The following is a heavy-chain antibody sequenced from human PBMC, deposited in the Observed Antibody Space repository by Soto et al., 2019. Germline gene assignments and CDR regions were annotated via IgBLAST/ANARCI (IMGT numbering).Heavy chain of an antibody. D-gene: IGHD2-8*01. V-gene: IGHV5-51*01. Sequence: GESLKISCKGSGYSFTSYWIGRVRQMPGKGLEWMGIIYPGDSDTRYSPSFQGQVTISADKSISTAYLQWSSLKASDTAMYYCARVLVPHRGAYYFDYWGQGTLVTVSS. CDR1: GYSFTSYW. CDR3: ARVLVPHRGAYYFDY. CDR2: IYPGDSDT. J-gene: IGHJ4*02.